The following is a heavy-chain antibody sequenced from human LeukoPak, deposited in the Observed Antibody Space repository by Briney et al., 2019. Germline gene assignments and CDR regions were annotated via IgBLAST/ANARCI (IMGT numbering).Heavy chain of an antibody. CDR1: GYTFTSYD. V-gene: IGHV1-18*01. CDR2: ISAYNGNT. J-gene: IGHJ5*02. CDR3: ARESPMVRGVIALGHWFDP. D-gene: IGHD3-10*01. Sequence: ASVKVSCKASGYTFTSYDINWVRQATGQGLEWMGWISAYNGNTNYAQKLQGRVTMTTDTSTSTAYMELRSLRSDDTAVYYCARESPMVRGVIALGHWFDPWGQGTLVTVSS.